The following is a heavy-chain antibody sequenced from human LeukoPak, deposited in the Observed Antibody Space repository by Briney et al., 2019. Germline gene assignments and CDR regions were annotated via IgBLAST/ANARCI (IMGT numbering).Heavy chain of an antibody. CDR3: ARLREIPVFGVVTKSTSYFDY. CDR2: ISVSGGSP. J-gene: IGHJ4*02. D-gene: IGHD3-3*01. CDR1: GFTLSSYG. V-gene: IGHV3-23*01. Sequence: GGCLRLSCVASGFTLSSYGMSWVRQAPGKGLERVSAISVSGGSPFYADSVKGRFTIARDNSKNTLYLQMNSLRDEDTAVYYCARLREIPVFGVVTKSTSYFDYWGQGTLVTVSS.